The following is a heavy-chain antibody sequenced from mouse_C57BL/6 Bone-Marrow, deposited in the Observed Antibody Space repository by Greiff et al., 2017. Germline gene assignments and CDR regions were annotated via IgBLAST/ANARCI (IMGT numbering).Heavy chain of an antibody. CDR1: GYTFTSYW. D-gene: IGHD2-1*01. V-gene: IGHV1-59*01. CDR2: IDPSDSYT. Sequence: QVQLQQPGAELVRPGTSVKLSCKASGYTFTSYWMHWVKQRPGQGLEWIGVIDPSDSYTNYNQKFKGKATLTVDTSSSTAYMQLSSLTSEDSAVYDCAVTTNYYAVDYWGQGTSVTVSS. CDR3: AVTTNYYAVDY. J-gene: IGHJ4*01.